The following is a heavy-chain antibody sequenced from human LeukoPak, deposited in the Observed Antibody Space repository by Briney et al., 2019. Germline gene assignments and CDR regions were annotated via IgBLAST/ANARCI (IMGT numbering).Heavy chain of an antibody. J-gene: IGHJ4*02. D-gene: IGHD5-18*01. Sequence: GGSLRLSCAASGFIFTKYDMHWVRHVTGRGLEWVSGIDRDGVTYYSDSVKGRFTISRDNSKNTLDLQMSSLRAEDTAVYYCARRGHGYGSPFDYWGQGTLVTVSS. V-gene: IGHV3-13*01. CDR3: ARRGHGYGSPFDY. CDR1: GFIFTKYD. CDR2: IDRDGVT.